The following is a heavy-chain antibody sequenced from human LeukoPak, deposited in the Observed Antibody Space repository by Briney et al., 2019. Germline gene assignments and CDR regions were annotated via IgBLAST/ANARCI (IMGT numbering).Heavy chain of an antibody. CDR1: GYTFTSYY. CDR3: ARRRAVAGVNWFDP. V-gene: IGHV1-46*01. D-gene: IGHD6-19*01. Sequence: ASVKVSCKASGYTFTSYYMHWVRQAPGQGLEWMGIINPSGGRTSYAQKFQGRVTMTTDTSMSTAYMELGSLRSDDTAVYYCARRRAVAGVNWFDPWGQGTLVTVSS. CDR2: INPSGGRT. J-gene: IGHJ5*02.